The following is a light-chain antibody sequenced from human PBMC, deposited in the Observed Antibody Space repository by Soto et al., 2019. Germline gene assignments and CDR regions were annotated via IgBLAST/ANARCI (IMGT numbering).Light chain of an antibody. CDR2: ATS. Sequence: VLTQSPDTLSLSPGERATLSCRASERVSNSYLAWYQQKFGEAPRLLLSATSKRAAGIPDRFSGSGSGTDFTLTISRVEPEDFVVYYCQQFGTSPPKTFGQGTKLEI. J-gene: IGKJ2*01. CDR3: QQFGTSPPKT. CDR1: ERVSNSY. V-gene: IGKV3-20*01.